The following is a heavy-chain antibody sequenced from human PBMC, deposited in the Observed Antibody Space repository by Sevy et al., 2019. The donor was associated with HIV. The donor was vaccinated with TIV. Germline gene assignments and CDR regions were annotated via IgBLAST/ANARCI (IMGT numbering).Heavy chain of an antibody. CDR2: LNPNSGGT. V-gene: IGHV1-2*02. D-gene: IGHD2-2*01. CDR3: ARDIVVVPAAVVVYYYYGMDV. Sequence: ASVKVSCKASGYTFTGYYMHWVRQAPGQGLEWMGWLNPNSGGTNYAQKFQGRVTMTRETSISTAYMELSRLRPDDTAVYYCARDIVVVPAAVVVYYYYGMDVWGQGTTVTVSS. J-gene: IGHJ6*02. CDR1: GYTFTGYY.